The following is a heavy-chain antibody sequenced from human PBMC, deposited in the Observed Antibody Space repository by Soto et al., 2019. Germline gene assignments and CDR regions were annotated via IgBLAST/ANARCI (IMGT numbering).Heavy chain of an antibody. CDR2: ISGSGDPT. V-gene: IGHV3-23*01. CDR1: GFTFDSYA. CDR3: VKFRGRAYHYYYMDV. Sequence: GGSLRLSCAASGFTFDSYAMSWVRQAPGKGLEWVSTISGSGDPTYYADSVKGRFTISRDNSKNTLYLQMNSLRAEDTAVYYCVKFRGRAYHYYYMDVWGNGTTVTVSS. D-gene: IGHD3-16*01. J-gene: IGHJ6*03.